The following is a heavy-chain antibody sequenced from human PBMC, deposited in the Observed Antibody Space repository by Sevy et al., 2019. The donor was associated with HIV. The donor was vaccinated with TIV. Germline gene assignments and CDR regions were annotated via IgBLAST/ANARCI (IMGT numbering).Heavy chain of an antibody. CDR1: GFTFSNVW. J-gene: IGHJ1*01. CDR2: FKSKTDGGTT. V-gene: IGHV3-15*01. Sequence: GGSLRLSCAASGFTFSNVWMSWLRQAPGKGLQWVAYFKSKTDGGTTDYAAPVRGRFTISRDDSKNTLSLQMNSLKTEDTAVYYCTTGGSLFQHWGQRTLVTVSS. CDR3: TTGGSLFQH. D-gene: IGHD3-16*01.